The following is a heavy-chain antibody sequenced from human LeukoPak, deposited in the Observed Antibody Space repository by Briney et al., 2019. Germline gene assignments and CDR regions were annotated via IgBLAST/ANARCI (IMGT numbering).Heavy chain of an antibody. D-gene: IGHD5-12*01. CDR2: ISGSGGST. CDR1: GFTFSSYA. Sequence: QPGGSLRLSCAASGFTFSSYAMSWVRQAPGKGLEWVSAISGSGGSTYYADSVKGRFTISRDNSKNTLYLQMNSLRAEDTAVYYCAKSGYSGYDLFGYYYYGMDVWGKGTTVTVSS. CDR3: AKSGYSGYDLFGYYYYGMDV. J-gene: IGHJ6*04. V-gene: IGHV3-23*01.